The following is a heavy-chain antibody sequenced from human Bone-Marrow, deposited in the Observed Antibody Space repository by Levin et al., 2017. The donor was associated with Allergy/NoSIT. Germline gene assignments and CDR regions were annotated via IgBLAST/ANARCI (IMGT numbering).Heavy chain of an antibody. V-gene: IGHV4-4*07. Sequence: SETLSLTCAVSGGSIESYYWSWIRQPAGKGLEWIGRIYSNGNTNYSPSLKSRITMSVDTSKNQFSLKLNSVTAADTAVYYCASDHLPERGIVLYNWGQGILVTGAS. CDR2: IYSNGNT. J-gene: IGHJ4*02. CDR3: ASDHLPERGIVLYN. CDR1: GGSIESYY. D-gene: IGHD1-26*01.